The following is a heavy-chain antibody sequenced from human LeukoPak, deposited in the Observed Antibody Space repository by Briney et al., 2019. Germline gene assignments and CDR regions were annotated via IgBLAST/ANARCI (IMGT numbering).Heavy chain of an antibody. CDR3: AREDYDILTGVDY. Sequence: SGTLSLTCALSGGSISSNDWWSWVRQPPGKGLEWIGEIHHSGSTNYNPSLKSRVTTSVDTSKNQFSLKLSSVTAADTAVYYCAREDYDILTGVDYWGQGTLVTVSS. D-gene: IGHD3-9*01. J-gene: IGHJ4*02. CDR1: GGSISSNDW. CDR2: IHHSGST. V-gene: IGHV4-4*02.